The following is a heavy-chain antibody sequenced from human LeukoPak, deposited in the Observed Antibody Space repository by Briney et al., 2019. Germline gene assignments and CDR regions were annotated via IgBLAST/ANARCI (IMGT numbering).Heavy chain of an antibody. D-gene: IGHD3-22*01. CDR1: GFFTFNNYW. CDR2: INTDGSTT. V-gene: IGHV3-74*01. Sequence: PGGSLRLSCAASGFFTFNNYWMHWVRQAPGKGLVWVSRINTDGSTTNYADSVKGRFTISRDNAKNILYLQMNSLRVEDTAVYYCARAYHSGLDYWGQGTLVTVSS. J-gene: IGHJ4*02. CDR3: ARAYHSGLDY.